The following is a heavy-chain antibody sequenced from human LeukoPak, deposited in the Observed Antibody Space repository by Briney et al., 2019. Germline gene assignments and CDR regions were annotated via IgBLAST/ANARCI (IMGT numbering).Heavy chain of an antibody. Sequence: PGGSLRLSCAASGFTFSSYSMNWVRQAPGKGLEWVSSISSSSSYIYYADSVKGRFTISRDNAKNSLYLQMNSLRAEDTAVYYCAGLPSPLWQGYFDYWGQGTLVTVSS. CDR3: AGLPSPLWQGYFDY. D-gene: IGHD5-18*01. J-gene: IGHJ4*02. CDR1: GFTFSSYS. CDR2: ISSSSSYI. V-gene: IGHV3-21*01.